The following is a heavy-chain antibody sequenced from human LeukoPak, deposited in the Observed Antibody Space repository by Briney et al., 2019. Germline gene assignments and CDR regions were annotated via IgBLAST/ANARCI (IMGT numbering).Heavy chain of an antibody. V-gene: IGHV1-2*02. CDR1: GYTFTGYY. J-gene: IGHJ5*02. Sequence: APVKVSCKASGYTFTGYYMHWVRQAPGQGLEWMGWINPNSGGTNYAQKFQGRVIMTRDTSISTAYMELSRLRSDDTAVYYCARVPDYYGSGSSSNWFDHWGQGTLVTVSS. CDR2: INPNSGGT. CDR3: ARVPDYYGSGSSSNWFDH. D-gene: IGHD3-10*01.